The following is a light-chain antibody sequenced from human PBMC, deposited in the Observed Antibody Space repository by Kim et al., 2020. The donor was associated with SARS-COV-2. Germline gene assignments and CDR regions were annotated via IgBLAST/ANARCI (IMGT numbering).Light chain of an antibody. J-gene: IGKJ5*01. CDR1: QDIRND. V-gene: IGKV1-17*01. Sequence: DIQMSQSPYSLSASVGDRVTITCRASQDIRNDLGWYQQNPGRAPKRLIYGASSLQSGVPSRFSGSGSGTEFTLTISSVQPEDFATYFCLQHSTYSITFGQGTRLEIK. CDR2: GAS. CDR3: LQHSTYSIT.